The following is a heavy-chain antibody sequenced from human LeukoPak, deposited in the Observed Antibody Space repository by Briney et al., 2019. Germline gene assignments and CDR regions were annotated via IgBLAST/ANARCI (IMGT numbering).Heavy chain of an antibody. V-gene: IGHV4-59*08. Sequence: SETLSLTCTVSGDSISSYYWSWIRQPPGKGLEWIGYISYSGSTSYNPSLKSRVTISVDTSKNQFSLKLSSVTAADTAVYYCARHIRGATGNWFDPWGQGTLVTVSS. D-gene: IGHD1-26*01. CDR3: ARHIRGATGNWFDP. J-gene: IGHJ5*02. CDR2: ISYSGST. CDR1: GDSISSYY.